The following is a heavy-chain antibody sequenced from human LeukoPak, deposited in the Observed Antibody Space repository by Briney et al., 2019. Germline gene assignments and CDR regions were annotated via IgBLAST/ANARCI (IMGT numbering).Heavy chain of an antibody. V-gene: IGHV1-46*01. CDR1: GYTFTGYY. CDR2: INPSGGST. CDR3: ARVRSYSSLLY. J-gene: IGHJ4*02. Sequence: ASVKVSCKASGYTFTGYYMHWVRQAPGQGLEWMGIINPSGGSTSYAQKFQGRVTMTSDMHTRTVYMQLSSLRSDDTAVYYCARVRSYSSLLYWGQGTLVTVSS. D-gene: IGHD1-26*01.